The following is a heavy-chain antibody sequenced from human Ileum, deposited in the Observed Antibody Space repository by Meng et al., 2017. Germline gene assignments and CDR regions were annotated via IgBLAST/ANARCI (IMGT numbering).Heavy chain of an antibody. CDR1: GYTFTSYD. D-gene: IGHD3-10*01. Sequence: QVQLVQSEAEGRKPGASGKVSCRASGYTFTSYDIHWVRQAPGQGLEWMGWMSPNSGNTGYSQNFQGRVTLTRSTPLRTVYMELSSLQSEDTAVYYCARVVSSGTFGDWFDPWGQGTLVTVSS. CDR3: ARVVSSGTFGDWFDP. CDR2: MSPNSGNT. J-gene: IGHJ5*02. V-gene: IGHV1-8*01.